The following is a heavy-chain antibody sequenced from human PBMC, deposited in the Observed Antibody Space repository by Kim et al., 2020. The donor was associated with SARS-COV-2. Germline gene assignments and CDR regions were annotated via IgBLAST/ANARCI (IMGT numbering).Heavy chain of an antibody. V-gene: IGHV5-51*01. Sequence: SYSPSFQGQVTISVDKSISTAYRQWSSLKASDSAVYYCARLSYDTIRFDYWGQGTLVAVSS. J-gene: IGHJ4*02. D-gene: IGHD3-10*01. CDR3: ARLSYDTIRFDY.